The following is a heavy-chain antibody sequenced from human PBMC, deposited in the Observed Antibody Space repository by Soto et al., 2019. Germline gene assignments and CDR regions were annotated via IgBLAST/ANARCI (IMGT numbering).Heavy chain of an antibody. CDR3: AKDNYGDYQPHGMDV. CDR1: GFTFSGYA. J-gene: IGHJ6*02. CDR2: ISGSGGST. Sequence: GGSLRLSCAASGFTFSGYAMSWVRQAPGKGLEWVSAISGSGGSTYYADSVKGRFTISRDNSKNTLYLQMNSLRAEDTAVYYYAKDNYGDYQPHGMDVWGQGTTVTVSS. D-gene: IGHD4-17*01. V-gene: IGHV3-23*01.